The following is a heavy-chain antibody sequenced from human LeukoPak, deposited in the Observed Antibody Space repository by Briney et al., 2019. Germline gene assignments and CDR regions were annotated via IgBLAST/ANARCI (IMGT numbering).Heavy chain of an antibody. CDR3: ARVDPINDAFDI. Sequence: GGSLRLSSAVSGFTFSSYAMHWVRQAPGKGLEYVSAISSNGGSTFYANSVKGRFTISRDNSKNTLYLQMGSLRAEDMAVYYCARVDPINDAFDIWGQGTMVTVSS. D-gene: IGHD2-2*03. V-gene: IGHV3-64*01. CDR1: GFTFSSYA. J-gene: IGHJ3*02. CDR2: ISSNGGST.